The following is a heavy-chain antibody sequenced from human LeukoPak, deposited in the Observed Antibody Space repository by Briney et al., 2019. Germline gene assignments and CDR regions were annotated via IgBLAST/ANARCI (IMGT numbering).Heavy chain of an antibody. D-gene: IGHD1-7*01. CDR3: VRHIGGTTSDY. CDR1: GVSISSYY. CDR2: SHYTGTS. Sequence: SETLSLTCAVSGVSISSYYWSWIRQPPGKGLEWIGYSHYTGTSNYNSSLQSRVTMSVDTSRNQFSLKLTSVTAADTAVYYCVRHIGGTTSDYWGREPWSPSPQ. J-gene: IGHJ4*02. V-gene: IGHV4-59*08.